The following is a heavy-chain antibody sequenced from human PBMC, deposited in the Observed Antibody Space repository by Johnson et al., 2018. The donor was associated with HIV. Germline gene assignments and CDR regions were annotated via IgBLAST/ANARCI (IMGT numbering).Heavy chain of an antibody. CDR3: ALILTERDAFDI. D-gene: IGHD3-9*01. J-gene: IGHJ3*02. CDR2: IRYDGSNK. Sequence: QVRLVESGGGVVQPGGSLRLSCAASGFTFSSYGMHWVRQAPGKGLEWVAFIRYDGSNKYYADSVKGRFTISRDNSKNTLYLQMNSLRAEDTAVYYCALILTERDAFDIWGQGTMVTVSS. CDR1: GFTFSSYG. V-gene: IGHV3-30*02.